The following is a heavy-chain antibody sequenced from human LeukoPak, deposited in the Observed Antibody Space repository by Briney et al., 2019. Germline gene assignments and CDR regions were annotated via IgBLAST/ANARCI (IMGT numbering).Heavy chain of an antibody. CDR3: AFSRGDYVWGSFNY. CDR2: ISGSGGST. D-gene: IGHD3-16*01. Sequence: GGSLRLSCAASGFTFSSYAMSWVRQAPGKGLEWVSAISGSGGSTYYADSVKGRFTISRDNSKSTLYLQMNSLRAEDTAVYYCAFSRGDYVWGSFNYWGQGTLVTVSS. J-gene: IGHJ4*02. V-gene: IGHV3-23*01. CDR1: GFTFSSYA.